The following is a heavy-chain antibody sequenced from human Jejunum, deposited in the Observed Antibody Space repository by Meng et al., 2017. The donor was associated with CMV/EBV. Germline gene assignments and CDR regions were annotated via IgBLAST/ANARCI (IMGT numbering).Heavy chain of an antibody. CDR3: ARHSDRLVVNAFDY. CDR1: SVV. V-gene: IGHV4-39*01. Sequence: SVVWAGISQPPGKGLEWIGSRSYSGSGTFFDSGSTYYNPSLGGRVTMSVDTSNNQFSLDLRSVTAADTAVYYCARHSDRLVVNAFDYWGQGILVTVSS. D-gene: IGHD2-8*02. J-gene: IGHJ4*02. CDR2: RSYSGSGTFFDSGST.